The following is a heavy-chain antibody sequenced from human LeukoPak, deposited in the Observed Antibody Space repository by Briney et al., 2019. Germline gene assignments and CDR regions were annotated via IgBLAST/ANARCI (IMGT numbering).Heavy chain of an antibody. CDR3: ARDHGSSCDY. CDR2: TYYRSKWYI. CDR1: GDSVSTTNAA. V-gene: IGHV6-1*01. J-gene: IGHJ4*02. D-gene: IGHD6-13*01. Sequence: SQTLSLTCAISGDSVSTTNAAWNWIRQSPSRGLEWLGRTYYRSKWYIDYAEFVKSRIALNPDTSKNHFSLQLNSVTPEDTAVYYCARDHGSSCDYWGQGTLVTVSS.